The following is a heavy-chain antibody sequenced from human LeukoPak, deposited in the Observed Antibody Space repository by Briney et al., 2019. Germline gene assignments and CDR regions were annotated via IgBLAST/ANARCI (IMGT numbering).Heavy chain of an antibody. CDR1: GGSFSGYY. CDR2: INHSGST. D-gene: IGHD6-13*01. CDR3: ARAGRPPAYQYSSSWYGTDY. V-gene: IGHV4-34*01. J-gene: IGHJ4*02. Sequence: PSETLSLTCAVYGGSFSGYYWSWIRQPPGKGLEWIGEINHSGSTNYNPSLKSRVTISVDTSKNQFSLKLSSVTAADTAVYYCARAGRPPAYQYSSSWYGTDYWGQGTLVTVSS.